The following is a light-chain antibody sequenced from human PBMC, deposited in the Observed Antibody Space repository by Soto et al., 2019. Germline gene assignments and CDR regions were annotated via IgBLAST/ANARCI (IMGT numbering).Light chain of an antibody. CDR1: QSISGW. J-gene: IGKJ1*01. Sequence: DIQMTQSPFTLSASVGDRVTITCRASQSISGWLAWYQQKPGKAPKLLIYKASSLESGVPSRFSGSGSGTDFPLTISSLQPDDFASYYCQQYNSFPWTFGQGAKVEIK. V-gene: IGKV1-5*03. CDR3: QQYNSFPWT. CDR2: KAS.